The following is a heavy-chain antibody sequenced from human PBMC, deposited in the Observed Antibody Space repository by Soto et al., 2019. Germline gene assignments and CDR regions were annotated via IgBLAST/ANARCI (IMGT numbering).Heavy chain of an antibody. D-gene: IGHD3-10*01. J-gene: IGHJ4*02. V-gene: IGHV3-23*01. CDR3: ARDRGRTFDY. CDR1: GFTFSSSA. CDR2: VSGSGGTT. Sequence: GGSLRLSCAASGFTFSSSAMSWVRQAPGKGLEWVSAVSGSGGTTYYADSVRGRFTISRDNSKNTLYLQMNSLRDEDTAVYYCARDRGRTFDYWGQGTLVTVSS.